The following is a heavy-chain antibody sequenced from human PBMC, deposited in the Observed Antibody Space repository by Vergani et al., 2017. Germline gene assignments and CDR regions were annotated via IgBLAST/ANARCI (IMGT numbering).Heavy chain of an antibody. J-gene: IGHJ6*03. CDR3: ARDSIAAAQRGYYYYMDV. Sequence: QVQLEESGGGVVQPGRSLRLSCAGFGFTLSSHAMHWVRQAPGKGLEWVAFIWYDGSKEYYADSVKGRFTISRDNSKNTLYLQMNSLRAEDSAVYYCARDSIAAAQRGYYYYMDVWGKGTTVTVSS. CDR1: GFTLSSHA. CDR2: IWYDGSKE. D-gene: IGHD6-13*01. V-gene: IGHV3-33*01.